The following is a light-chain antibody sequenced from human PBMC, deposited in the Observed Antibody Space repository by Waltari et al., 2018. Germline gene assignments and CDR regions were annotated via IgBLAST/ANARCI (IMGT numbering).Light chain of an antibody. Sequence: QSSLTQHRPVSGSPGQSAPTPCTGASSYAGGYHYASWYQQHPGKAPKFILYDVTKRPSGVPDRFSGSKSGNTASLTISGLQAEDEADYYCCSYAGSLYLFGTGTKVTVL. CDR3: CSYAGSLYL. V-gene: IGLV2-11*01. J-gene: IGLJ1*01. CDR2: DVT. CDR1: SSYAGGYHY.